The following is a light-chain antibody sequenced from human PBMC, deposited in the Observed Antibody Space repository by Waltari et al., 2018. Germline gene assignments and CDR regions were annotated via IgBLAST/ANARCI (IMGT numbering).Light chain of an antibody. CDR3: QQLGNYPIT. Sequence: DIQLTQSPSFLSASVGDRVTITCRASQGINSYLSWYQQKPGKAPKLLIYGASTLQSGIPSRFSGIGSGTEFTLTISSLQPEDSATDYCQQLGNYPITFGQGTRVETK. J-gene: IGKJ5*01. CDR2: GAS. V-gene: IGKV1-9*01. CDR1: QGINSY.